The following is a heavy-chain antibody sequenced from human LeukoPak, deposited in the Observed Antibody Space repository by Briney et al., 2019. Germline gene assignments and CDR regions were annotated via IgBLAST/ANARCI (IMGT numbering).Heavy chain of an antibody. J-gene: IGHJ4*02. D-gene: IGHD5-18*01. CDR1: GGSISSHY. V-gene: IGHV4-59*11. CDR2: IYYSGST. Sequence: SETLSLTCTVSGGSISSHYWSWIRQPPGKGLEWIGYIYYSGSTNYNPSLKSPVTISVDSSKNQFSLKLSSVTAADTAVYYCARMDTALVKPLDYWGQGTLVNVSS. CDR3: ARMDTALVKPLDY.